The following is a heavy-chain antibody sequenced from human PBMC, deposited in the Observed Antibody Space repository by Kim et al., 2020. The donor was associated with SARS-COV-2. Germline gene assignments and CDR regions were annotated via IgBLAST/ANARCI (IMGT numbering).Heavy chain of an antibody. CDR3: ARGDITMIVVALSYY. Sequence: DSMKGRYTIARDNSENTLYLQMNSLRADGTAVYYCARGDITMIVVALSYYWGQGTLVTVSS. D-gene: IGHD3-22*01. V-gene: IGHV3-30*05. J-gene: IGHJ4*02.